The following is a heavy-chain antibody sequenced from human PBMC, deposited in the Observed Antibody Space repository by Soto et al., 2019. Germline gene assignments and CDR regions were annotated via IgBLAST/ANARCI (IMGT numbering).Heavy chain of an antibody. V-gene: IGHV4-30-2*01. J-gene: IGHJ6*02. D-gene: IGHD4-17*01. Sequence: PSETLSLTCAVSGGSISSGGYSWSWIRQPPGKGLEWIGYIYHSGSTYYNPSLKSRVTISVDRSKNQFSLKLSSVTAADTAVYYCARANGDYHYYYYGMDVWGQGTTVTVSS. CDR3: ARANGDYHYYYYGMDV. CDR2: IYHSGST. CDR1: GGSISSGGYS.